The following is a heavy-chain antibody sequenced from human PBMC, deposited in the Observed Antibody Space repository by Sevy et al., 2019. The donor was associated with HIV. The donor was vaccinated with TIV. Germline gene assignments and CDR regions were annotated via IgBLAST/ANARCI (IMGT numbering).Heavy chain of an antibody. V-gene: IGHV1-18*01. D-gene: IGHD2-2*01. Sequence: ASVKVSCKASGYTFTSYGISWVRQAPGQGLEWMGWISAYNGNTNYAQKLQGRVTMTTDTSTNTAYMELRSLRSDDTAVYYCARDAWRGSCSSTSCYLDPWGQGTLVTVSS. CDR1: GYTFTSYG. CDR3: ARDAWRGSCSSTSCYLDP. CDR2: ISAYNGNT. J-gene: IGHJ5*02.